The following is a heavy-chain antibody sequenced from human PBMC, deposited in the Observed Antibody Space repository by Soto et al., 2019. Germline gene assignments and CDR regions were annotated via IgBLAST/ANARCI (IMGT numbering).Heavy chain of an antibody. CDR2: ISGTGSST. V-gene: IGHV3-23*01. J-gene: IGHJ6*02. D-gene: IGHD4-17*01. CDR3: VKAVTVTTPYGMDV. CDR1: GFTFSSYA. Sequence: EVQLLESGGGLVQPGGSLRLSCTASGFTFSSYAMSWVRQAPGKGLEWVSVISGTGSSTYYADSVKGRLTISRDNSRNTLYVQMKSLRVEDTAVYYCVKAVTVTTPYGMDVWGQGTTVTVSS.